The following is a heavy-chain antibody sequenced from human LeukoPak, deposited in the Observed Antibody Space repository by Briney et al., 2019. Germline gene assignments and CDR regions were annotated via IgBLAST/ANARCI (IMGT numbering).Heavy chain of an antibody. V-gene: IGHV3-21*01. D-gene: IGHD3-10*01. Sequence: GGSLRLSCAASGFXFSSYSINWVRQAPGKGLEWVSSISSSSSYIYYADSVKGRFTISRDYAKNSLYLQMNSLRAEDTAVYYCAGGVRGASFDYWGQGTLVTVSS. CDR3: AGGVRGASFDY. J-gene: IGHJ4*02. CDR1: GFXFSSYS. CDR2: ISSSSSYI.